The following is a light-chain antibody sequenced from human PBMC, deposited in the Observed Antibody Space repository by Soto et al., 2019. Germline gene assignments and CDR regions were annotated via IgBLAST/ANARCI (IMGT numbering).Light chain of an antibody. Sequence: DIRMTQCPSTLSASVGDIVTITCRASQSIGRWLAWYQQKPGKAPKLLIYKASSLETGVPSRFSGSQSETEFTLTIRSLQADDFATYYCQQYNNYPWTFGQGTKVDI. CDR2: KAS. V-gene: IGKV1-5*03. CDR1: QSIGRW. J-gene: IGKJ1*01. CDR3: QQYNNYPWT.